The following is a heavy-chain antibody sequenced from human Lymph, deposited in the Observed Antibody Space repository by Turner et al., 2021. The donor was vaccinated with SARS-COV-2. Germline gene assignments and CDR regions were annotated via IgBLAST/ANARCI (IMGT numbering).Heavy chain of an antibody. CDR2: INAGNGNT. D-gene: IGHD3-3*01. Sequence: QVQLVQSGAEVKRPGASVKVSCKASGYTFTTYAMHWVRQAPGQRLEWMGWINAGNGNTKYSQTFQGRVTITRDTSASTAYMGLSSLRSEDTAVYYCARGKSPLLRFLEWLLSLDYWGQGTLVTVSS. V-gene: IGHV1-3*01. CDR3: ARGKSPLLRFLEWLLSLDY. CDR1: GYTFTTYA. J-gene: IGHJ4*02.